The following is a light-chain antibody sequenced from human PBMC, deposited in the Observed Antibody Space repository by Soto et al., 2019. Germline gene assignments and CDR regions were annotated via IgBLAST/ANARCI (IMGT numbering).Light chain of an antibody. J-gene: IGKJ1*01. CDR3: QHYNSYSEA. CDR1: QGIYSY. CDR2: KAS. Sequence: DIQLTQSPSFLSASVGDRVTITCRASQGIYSYLAWYQQKPGKAPKLLIYKASTLKSGVPSRFSGSGSGTEFTLTISSLQPDDFATYYCQHYNSYSEAFGQGTKVDIK. V-gene: IGKV1-5*03.